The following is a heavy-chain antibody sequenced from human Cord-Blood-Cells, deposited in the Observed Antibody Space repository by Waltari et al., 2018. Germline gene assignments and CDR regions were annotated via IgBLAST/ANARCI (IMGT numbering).Heavy chain of an antibody. Sequence: QVKLVQSGAEVKKPGGSVKVSCKASGYTFTGYYMHWVRQGPGQGLGRMGRINPNSGGTDHAQKFPGRVTMTRDTTISTAYMELSRLRSDDTAVYYCARDQDLRYFDSPIGYWGQGTLVTVSS. V-gene: IGHV1-2*06. J-gene: IGHJ4*02. D-gene: IGHD3-9*01. CDR3: ARDQDLRYFDSPIGY. CDR1: GYTFTGYY. CDR2: INPNSGGT.